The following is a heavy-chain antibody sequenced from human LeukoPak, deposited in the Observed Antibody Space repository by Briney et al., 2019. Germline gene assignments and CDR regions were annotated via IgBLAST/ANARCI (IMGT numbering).Heavy chain of an antibody. V-gene: IGHV3-11*01. D-gene: IGHD6-13*01. CDR3: AGWYSSSWLFDY. Sequence: KSGGSLRLSCAASGFTFSDYYMSWIRQAPGKGLEWVSYISSSGSTIYYADSVKGRFTISRDKSKNTLYLQMNILRTEDTAAYYCAGWYSSSWLFDYWGQGTLVTVSS. CDR2: ISSSGSTI. J-gene: IGHJ4*02. CDR1: GFTFSDYY.